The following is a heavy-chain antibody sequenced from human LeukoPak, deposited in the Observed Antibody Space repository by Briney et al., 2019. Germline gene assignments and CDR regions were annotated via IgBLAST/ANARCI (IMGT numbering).Heavy chain of an antibody. J-gene: IGHJ3*02. D-gene: IGHD3-22*01. CDR2: IYTSGST. Sequence: SETLSLTCTVSGGSISSYYWSWIRQPAGKGLEWIGRIYTSGSTNYNPSLKSRVTISVDTSKNQFSLKLSSVTAADTAVYYCARDGYYDSSGYFLDAFDIWGQGTMVTVSS. CDR1: GGSISSYY. CDR3: ARDGYYDSSGYFLDAFDI. V-gene: IGHV4-4*07.